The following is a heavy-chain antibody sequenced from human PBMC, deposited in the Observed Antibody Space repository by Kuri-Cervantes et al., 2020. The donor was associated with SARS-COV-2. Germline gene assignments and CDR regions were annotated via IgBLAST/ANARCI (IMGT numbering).Heavy chain of an antibody. D-gene: IGHD3-3*01. V-gene: IGHV4-34*01. CDR3: ARAPYYDYPGSYYYYMDV. CDR2: INHRGDT. Sequence: SETLSLTCALYYGTLTGYQWSWIRQPPGKGLEWIGGINHRGDTYYNPSLKSRVTISVDTSKNQFSLKLSSVTAADTAVYYCARAPYYDYPGSYYYYMDVWGKGTTVTVSS. J-gene: IGHJ6*03. CDR1: YGTLTGYQ.